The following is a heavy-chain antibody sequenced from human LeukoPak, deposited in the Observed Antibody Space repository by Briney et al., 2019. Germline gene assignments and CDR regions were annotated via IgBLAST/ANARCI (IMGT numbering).Heavy chain of an antibody. V-gene: IGHV4-34*01. CDR3: ARGSSLRYFDWLLQAPDY. CDR1: GGSFSGYY. Sequence: PSETLSLTCPVYGGSFSGYYWSWIRQPPGKGLEWIGEINHSGSTNYNPSLKSRVTISVDTSKNQFSLKLSSVTAADTAVYYCARGSSLRYFDWLLQAPDYWGQGTLVTVSS. D-gene: IGHD3-9*01. J-gene: IGHJ4*02. CDR2: INHSGST.